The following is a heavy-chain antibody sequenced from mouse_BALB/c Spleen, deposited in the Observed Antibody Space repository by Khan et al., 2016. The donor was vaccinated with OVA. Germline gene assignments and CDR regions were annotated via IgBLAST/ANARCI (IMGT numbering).Heavy chain of an antibody. CDR1: GYSFTNYW. J-gene: IGHJ2*01. Sequence: VQLKESGTVLARPGASVKMSCKASGYSFTNYWMHWVKQRPGQVLEWIGTIYPGNSDTRYNQKFKDKAKLTAVTSASTVYMDLSSLTSEDSAVYYCARSYDSFYFDYWGQGSTLTVSS. D-gene: IGHD2-4*01. CDR2: IYPGNSDT. CDR3: ARSYDSFYFDY. V-gene: IGHV1-5*01.